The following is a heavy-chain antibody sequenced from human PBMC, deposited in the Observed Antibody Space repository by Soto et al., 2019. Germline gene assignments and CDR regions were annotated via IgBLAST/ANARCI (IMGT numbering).Heavy chain of an antibody. D-gene: IGHD3-22*01. CDR2: ITSGGSYI. CDR3: ARASYDSSGYYPDY. J-gene: IGHJ4*02. CDR1: VFPFASYS. V-gene: IGHV3-21*01. Sequence: GVSLSLSFSASVFPFASYSMNWVRPAPGKGLEWVSSITSGGSYIYYADSVKGRFTISRDNAKNSLYLQMNTLRAEDTAVYFCARASYDSSGYYPDYWGQGTLVTVSS.